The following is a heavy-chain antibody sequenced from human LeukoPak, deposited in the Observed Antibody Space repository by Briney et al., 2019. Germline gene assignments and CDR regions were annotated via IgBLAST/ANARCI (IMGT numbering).Heavy chain of an antibody. J-gene: IGHJ6*03. D-gene: IGHD6-13*01. V-gene: IGHV1-69*13. CDR1: GGTFSSYA. Sequence: GASLKVSCKASGGTFSSYAISWVRQAPGQGLEWMGGIIPIFGTANYAQKFQGRVTITADESTSTAYMELSSLRSEDTAVNYCARVRVGCHQLVYDYYYMDVWCQGTAVTVSS. CDR2: IIPIFGTA. CDR3: ARVRVGCHQLVYDYYYMDV.